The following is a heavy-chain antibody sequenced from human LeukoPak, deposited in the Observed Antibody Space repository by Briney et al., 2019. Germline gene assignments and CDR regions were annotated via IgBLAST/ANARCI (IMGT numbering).Heavy chain of an antibody. Sequence: PGGSLRLSCAASGFTFSSYAMSWVRQAPGKGLEWVSAISGSGGSTYYADSVKGRFTISRDNPKNTLYLQMNSLRAEDTAVYYCAKAPTGYSSGWGGYYFDYWGQGTLVTVSS. CDR3: AKAPTGYSSGWGGYYFDY. V-gene: IGHV3-23*01. J-gene: IGHJ4*02. CDR2: ISGSGGST. CDR1: GFTFSSYA. D-gene: IGHD6-19*01.